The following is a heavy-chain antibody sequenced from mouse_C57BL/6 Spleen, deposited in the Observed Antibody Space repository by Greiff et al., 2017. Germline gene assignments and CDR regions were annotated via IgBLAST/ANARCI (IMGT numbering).Heavy chain of an antibody. D-gene: IGHD4-1*01. J-gene: IGHJ2*01. CDR2: IYPGDGDT. CDR1: GYAFSSYW. V-gene: IGHV1-80*01. CDR3: ARRAWDGYYFDY. Sequence: VQLQQSGAELVKPGASVKISCKASGYAFSSYWMNWVKQRPGKGLEWIGQIYPGDGDTNYNGKFKGKATLTADKSSSTAYMQLSSLTSEDSAVYCCARRAWDGYYFDYWGQGTTLTVSS.